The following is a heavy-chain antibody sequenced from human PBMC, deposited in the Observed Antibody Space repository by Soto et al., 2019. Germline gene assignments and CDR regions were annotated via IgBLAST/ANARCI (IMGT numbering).Heavy chain of an antibody. J-gene: IGHJ4*02. CDR1: GFTFSDYY. CDR3: ARDRRYDSSGYYCGY. D-gene: IGHD3-22*01. Sequence: GGSLRLSCAASGFTFSDYYMSWIRQAPGKGLEWVSYISSSGSTIYYADSVKGRFTISRDNAKNSLYLQMNSLRAEDTAVYYCARDRRYDSSGYYCGYWGQGTLVTVSS. CDR2: ISSSGSTI. V-gene: IGHV3-11*01.